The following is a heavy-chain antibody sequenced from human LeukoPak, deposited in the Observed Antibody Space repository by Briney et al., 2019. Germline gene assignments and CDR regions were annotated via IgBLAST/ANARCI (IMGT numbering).Heavy chain of an antibody. CDR1: GFTFSSYA. V-gene: IGHV3-23*01. D-gene: IGHD3-3*01. Sequence: GGFLRLSCAASGFTFSSYAMGWVRQAPGKGLEWVSDISGGGDNTYYADSVKGRFTISRDNSKNTLYLQMNSLRAEDTAVYYCAKDSETIFGVSFYGMDVWGQGTTVTVSS. CDR3: AKDSETIFGVSFYGMDV. J-gene: IGHJ6*02. CDR2: ISGGGDNT.